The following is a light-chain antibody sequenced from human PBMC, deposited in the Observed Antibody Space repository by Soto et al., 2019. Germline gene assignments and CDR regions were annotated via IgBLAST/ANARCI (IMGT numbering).Light chain of an antibody. J-gene: IGLJ2*01. Sequence: QSVLTQTPSASGTPGQRITISCSGSSSNIGSRTVNWYQQFPGTAPKVLIYSNTQRPSGVPGRFSAPKSGTTASLAISGLQSEDGAEYYWAAWDGSLDGHGFGGGAKVTVL. CDR2: SNT. V-gene: IGLV1-44*01. CDR1: SSNIGSRT. CDR3: AAWDGSLDGHG.